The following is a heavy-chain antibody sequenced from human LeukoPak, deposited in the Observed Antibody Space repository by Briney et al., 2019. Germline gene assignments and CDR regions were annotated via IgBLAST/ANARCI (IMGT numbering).Heavy chain of an antibody. CDR2: ISSSSSTI. CDR3: ARPLRGGSFQYYFDY. D-gene: IGHD1-26*01. Sequence: GGSLRLSCAAFGFTFSSYSMNWVRQAPGKGLEWVSYISSSSSTIYYADSVKGRFTISRDNAKNSLYLQMNSLRAEDTAVYYCARPLRGGSFQYYFDYWGQGTLVTVSS. J-gene: IGHJ4*02. V-gene: IGHV3-48*04. CDR1: GFTFSSYS.